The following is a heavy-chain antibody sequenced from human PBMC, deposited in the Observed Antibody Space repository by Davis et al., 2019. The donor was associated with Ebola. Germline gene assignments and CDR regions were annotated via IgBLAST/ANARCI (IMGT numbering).Heavy chain of an antibody. D-gene: IGHD3-22*01. CDR2: INHSGST. Sequence: SETLSLTCAVYGGSFSGYYWSWIRQPPGKGLEWIGEINHSGSTNYNPSLKSRVTISVDTSKNQFSLKLSSVTAADTAVYYCARNRVVIHYYYYGMDVWGQGTTVTVSS. CDR1: GGSFSGYY. CDR3: ARNRVVIHYYYYGMDV. V-gene: IGHV4-34*01. J-gene: IGHJ6*02.